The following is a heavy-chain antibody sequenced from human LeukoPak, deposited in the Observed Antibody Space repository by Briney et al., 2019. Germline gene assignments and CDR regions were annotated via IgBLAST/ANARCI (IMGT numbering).Heavy chain of an antibody. V-gene: IGHV3-30*03. J-gene: IGHJ4*02. CDR1: GVTFSNYG. CDR3: TTKVIRGNSGDDYDD. Sequence: GGCLRLSCAASGVTFSNYGMHWVRQAPGKGLEWVALISSNGNDKLYGDSVKGRFTISRDGSKSTLYLQMNSLRVEDTAVYYCTTKVIRGNSGDDYDDWGQGTLVTVSS. CDR2: ISSNGNDK. D-gene: IGHD5-12*01.